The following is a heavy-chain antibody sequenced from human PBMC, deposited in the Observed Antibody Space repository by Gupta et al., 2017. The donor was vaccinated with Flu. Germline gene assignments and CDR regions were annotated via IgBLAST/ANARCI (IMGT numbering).Heavy chain of an antibody. CDR3: EGNMVPGFSYPYYVDY. CDR2: ISGSCGIT. V-gene: IGHV3-48*02. Sequence: EVQLVESGGGLIQPGGSLILSCAASGFTFSWYTMNWVRHAPGKGPEWISYISGSCGITYYAHSVRGRFTVSRDNAEGSLYLQMNSLTDEDTGTYFCEGNMVPGFSYPYYVDYWGRGTMVPVSS. D-gene: IGHD3-10*01. J-gene: IGHJ4*02. CDR1: GFTFSWYT.